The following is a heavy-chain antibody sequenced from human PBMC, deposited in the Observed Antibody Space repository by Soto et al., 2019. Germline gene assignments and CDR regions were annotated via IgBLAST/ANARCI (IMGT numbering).Heavy chain of an antibody. CDR2: IYYSGST. CDR1: AGSISSSSYY. CDR3: AREGDSSSGYLDY. Sequence: SETLSLTCTVSAGSISSSSYYWGWIRQPPGQGLEWIGSIYYSGSTYYNPSLKSRVTISVAPSKNQFSLKLSSVTAADTAVYYCAREGDSSSGYLDYWGKGTMVTVSS. D-gene: IGHD6-13*01. J-gene: IGHJ4*02. V-gene: IGHV4-39*07.